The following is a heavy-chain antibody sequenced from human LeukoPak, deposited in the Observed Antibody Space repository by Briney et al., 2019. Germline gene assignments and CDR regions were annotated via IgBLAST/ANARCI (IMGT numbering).Heavy chain of an antibody. J-gene: IGHJ4*02. CDR2: ISGSDFST. D-gene: IGHD3-22*01. CDR1: GFTFSNYA. Sequence: PGGSPRLSCAASGFTFSNYAMSWVRQAPGKGLEWVSTISGSDFSTYYADSVKGRFTISRDNSKHTLYLQMNSLRADDTAVYYCANRMGPYNYDSFDHWGQGTLVTVSS. V-gene: IGHV3-23*01. CDR3: ANRMGPYNYDSFDH.